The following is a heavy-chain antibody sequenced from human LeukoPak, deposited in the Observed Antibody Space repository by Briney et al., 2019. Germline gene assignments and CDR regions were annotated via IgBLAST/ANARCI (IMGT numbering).Heavy chain of an antibody. CDR2: ISSSSSYI. V-gene: IGHV3-21*01. Sequence: GGSLRLSCAASGFTFSSYSMNWVRQAPGKGLEWVSSISSSSSYIYYADSVKGRFTISRDNAKNSLYLQMNSLRAEDTAVYYCARWDNEYCSSTSCYRGGYYFDYWGQGTLVTVPS. CDR1: GFTFSSYS. D-gene: IGHD2-2*02. J-gene: IGHJ4*02. CDR3: ARWDNEYCSSTSCYRGGYYFDY.